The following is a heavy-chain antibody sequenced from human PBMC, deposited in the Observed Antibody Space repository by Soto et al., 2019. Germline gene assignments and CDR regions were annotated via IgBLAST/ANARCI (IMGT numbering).Heavy chain of an antibody. CDR2: IYYTGTT. D-gene: IGHD3-22*01. CDR1: GGSISGGDYY. V-gene: IGHV4-30-4*01. Sequence: QVQLQESGPGLVKPSETLSLTCTVSGGSISGGDYYWTWIRLSPGKGLGWIGNIYYTGTTYYNPSLKSRVTISVDTSNNQSSLSLSSVTATDTAVYYCARGMGMIRRHDSWGQGTLVIVST. J-gene: IGHJ4*02. CDR3: ARGMGMIRRHDS.